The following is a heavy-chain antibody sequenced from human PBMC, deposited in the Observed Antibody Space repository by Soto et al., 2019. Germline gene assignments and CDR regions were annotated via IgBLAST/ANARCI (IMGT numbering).Heavy chain of an antibody. CDR3: ARVEEYDYGDDSFDY. Sequence: QVQLQESGPGLVKPSGTLSLTCAVSGGSISSSNWWSWVRQPPGKGLEWIGEIYHSGSTNYNPSLKSRVTISVDKSKNQFSLQLSSVTAADTAVYYCARVEEYDYGDDSFDYWGQGTLVTVSS. J-gene: IGHJ4*02. CDR2: IYHSGST. V-gene: IGHV4-4*02. CDR1: GGSISSSNW. D-gene: IGHD4-17*01.